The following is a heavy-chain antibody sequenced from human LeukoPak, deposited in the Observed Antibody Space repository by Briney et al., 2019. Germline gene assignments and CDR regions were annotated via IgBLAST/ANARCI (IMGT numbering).Heavy chain of an antibody. CDR1: GFTFSSYS. J-gene: IGHJ6*04. CDR3: AGDSGGYSYYYNYDMDV. D-gene: IGHD3-22*01. CDR2: FSSSSNYI. V-gene: IGHV3-21*01. Sequence: GGSLRLSCAASGFTFSSYSMTWVRQAPGKGLEWVSSFSSSSNYIYYAAGVKDQFHIPRDKAKKELDLQINSLRAESMAVYDSAGDSGGYSYYYNYDMDVWGEGATVTVSS.